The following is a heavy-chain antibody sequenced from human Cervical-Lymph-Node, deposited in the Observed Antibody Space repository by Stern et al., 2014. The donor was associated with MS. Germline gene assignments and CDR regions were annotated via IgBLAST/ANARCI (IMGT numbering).Heavy chain of an antibody. D-gene: IGHD5-18*01. V-gene: IGHV3-9*01. CDR1: GFTFDDYA. J-gene: IGHJ6*02. Sequence: QLVESGGGLVQPGRSLRLSCAASGFTFDDYAMHWVRQAPGKGLEWVSGISWNSGSIGYADSVKGRFTISRDNAKNSLYLQMNSLRAEDTALYYCAKDRNRGNSYGYSYGMDVWGQGTTVTVSS. CDR3: AKDRNRGNSYGYSYGMDV. CDR2: ISWNSGSI.